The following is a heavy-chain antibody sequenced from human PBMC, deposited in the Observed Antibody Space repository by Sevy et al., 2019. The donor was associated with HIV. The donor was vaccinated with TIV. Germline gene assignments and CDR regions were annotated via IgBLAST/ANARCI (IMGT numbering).Heavy chain of an antibody. J-gene: IGHJ4*02. Sequence: ASVKVSYKASKYSFSDHYIHWVRQAPGQGLEWMGWINPDNGGTNYAQKFQGRVTMTRDTSISTTYMEMSSLGSDDTAVYYCARGFRYRSYWSAVDFWGQGTLVTVSS. CDR1: KYSFSDHY. V-gene: IGHV1-2*02. CDR2: INPDNGGT. CDR3: ARGFRYRSYWSAVDF. D-gene: IGHD3-10*01.